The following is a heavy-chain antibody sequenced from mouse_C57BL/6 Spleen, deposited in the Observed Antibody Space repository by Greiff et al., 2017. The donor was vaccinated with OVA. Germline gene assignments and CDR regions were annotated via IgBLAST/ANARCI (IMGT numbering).Heavy chain of an antibody. CDR2: IDPNSGGT. J-gene: IGHJ2*01. Sequence: VKLQQPGAELVKPGASVKLSCKASGYTFTSYWMHWVKQRPGRGLEWIGRIDPNSGGTKYNEKFKSKATLTVDKPSSTAYMQLSSLTSEDSAVYYCVKIFYDGYPYFDYWGQGTTLTVSS. V-gene: IGHV1-72*01. CDR3: VKIFYDGYPYFDY. D-gene: IGHD2-3*01. CDR1: GYTFTSYW.